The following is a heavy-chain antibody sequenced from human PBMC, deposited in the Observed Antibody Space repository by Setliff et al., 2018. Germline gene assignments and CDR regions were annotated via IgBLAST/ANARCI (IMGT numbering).Heavy chain of an antibody. J-gene: IGHJ4*02. CDR1: GFTFDDYA. CDR3: AKGYCSSTSCYVDY. CDR2: ISWNSGIV. V-gene: IGHV3-9*03. D-gene: IGHD2-2*01. Sequence: GGSLRLSCAASGFTFDDYAMHWVRQAPGKGLEWVSGISWNSGIVAYADSVKGRFTISRDNAKNSLYLQMNSLRAEDMALYYCAKGYCSSTSCYVDYRGQGTLVTVSS.